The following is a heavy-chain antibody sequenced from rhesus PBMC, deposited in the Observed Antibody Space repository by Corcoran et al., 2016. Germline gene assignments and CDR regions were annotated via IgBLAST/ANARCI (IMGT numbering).Heavy chain of an antibody. Sequence: EVQLVESGGGLVQPGGSLRLSCAASGFTFSDYYMSWVRPAPGKGPGLVGFIRNKVNGGTAEDAASVNGRFTISRDESKSIASLQMNSLKTEDTAVYYCARVLRSAYYFDYWGQGVLVTVSS. J-gene: IGHJ4*01. V-gene: IGHV3S22*01. CDR3: ARVLRSAYYFDY. CDR1: GFTFSDYY. D-gene: IGHD4-29*01. CDR2: IRNKVNGGTA.